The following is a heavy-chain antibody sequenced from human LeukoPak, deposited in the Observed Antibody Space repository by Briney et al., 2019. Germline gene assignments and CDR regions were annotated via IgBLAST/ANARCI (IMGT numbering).Heavy chain of an antibody. V-gene: IGHV3-23*01. Sequence: PGGSLRLSCAASGFTFSSYAMSWVRQAPGKGLGWVSAISGSGGSTYYADSVKGRFTISRDNSKNTLYLQMNSLRAEDTAVYYCAKGKLVLLWFGELSATFDYWGQGTLVTVSS. J-gene: IGHJ4*02. CDR3: AKGKLVLLWFGELSATFDY. CDR2: ISGSGGST. CDR1: GFTFSSYA. D-gene: IGHD3-10*01.